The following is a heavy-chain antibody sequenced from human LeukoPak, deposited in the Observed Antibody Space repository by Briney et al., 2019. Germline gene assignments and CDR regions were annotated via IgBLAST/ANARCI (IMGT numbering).Heavy chain of an antibody. Sequence: SETLSLTCNVSGGAISRGDYYWSWIRQPPGKGLEWIGYIYHGGSTYYNPSLKSRITISVDTSKNQFSLKVTSVTAADTATYYCARFDIVEEGGPDYWGQGTLVTVSS. CDR1: GGAISRGDYY. CDR2: IYHGGST. CDR3: ARFDIVEEGGPDY. J-gene: IGHJ4*02. V-gene: IGHV4-30-4*01. D-gene: IGHD2-15*01.